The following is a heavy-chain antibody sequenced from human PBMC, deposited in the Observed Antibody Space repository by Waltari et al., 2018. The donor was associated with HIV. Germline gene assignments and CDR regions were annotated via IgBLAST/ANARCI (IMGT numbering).Heavy chain of an antibody. J-gene: IGHJ3*02. CDR2: IYYSGST. D-gene: IGHD5-12*01. CDR1: GGSISSYY. Sequence: QVQLQESGPGLVKPSETLSLTCTVSGGSISSYYWSWIRQPPGKGLEWIGYIYYSGSTNYNPSLKSRVTISVDTSKNQFSLKLSSVTAADTAVYYCARADGYTDAFDIWGQGTMVTVSS. CDR3: ARADGYTDAFDI. V-gene: IGHV4-59*01.